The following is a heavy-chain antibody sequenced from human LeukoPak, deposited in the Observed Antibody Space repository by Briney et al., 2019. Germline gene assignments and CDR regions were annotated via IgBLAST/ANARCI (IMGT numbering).Heavy chain of an antibody. CDR2: ISCSSSTI. CDR1: GFTFSNYG. CDR3: ARDTARIAAAGFFYYYYGMDV. J-gene: IGHJ6*02. Sequence: GGSLRLSCAASGFTFSNYGINWVRQAPGKGLEWVSYISCSSSTIHYADSAQGRFTISRDNAKNSLYLQMNSLRAEDTAVYYCARDTARIAAAGFFYYYYGMDVWGQGTTVTVSS. V-gene: IGHV3-48*01. D-gene: IGHD6-13*01.